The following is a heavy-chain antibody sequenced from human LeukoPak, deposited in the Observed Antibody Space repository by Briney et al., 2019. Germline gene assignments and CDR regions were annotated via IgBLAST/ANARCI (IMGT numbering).Heavy chain of an antibody. CDR3: ARDAGYSSGWYNDY. D-gene: IGHD6-19*01. CDR2: INPNSGGT. J-gene: IGHJ4*02. CDR1: VYTFTGKY. Sequence: GASVKVSCKASVYTFTGKYMHWVRQAPGQGLEWMGWINPNSGGTNYAQKFQDRVTMTRDTSISTAYVELSRLRSDDTAVYYCARDAGYSSGWYNDYWGQGTLVTVSS. V-gene: IGHV1-2*02.